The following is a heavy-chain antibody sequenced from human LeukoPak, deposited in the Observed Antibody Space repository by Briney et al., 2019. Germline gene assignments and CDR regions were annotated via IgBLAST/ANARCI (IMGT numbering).Heavy chain of an antibody. CDR3: ARGYTYGPYYSMDV. CDR1: GYTFTGYY. J-gene: IGHJ6*03. V-gene: IGHV1-2*02. D-gene: IGHD5-18*01. Sequence: GASVKVSCKASGYTFTGYYMHWVRQAPGQGLEWMGWINPNSGGTNYAQEFQGRVTMTRDTSISTAYMELSRLRSDDTAVYYCARGYTYGPYYSMDVWGKGTTVTVSS. CDR2: INPNSGGT.